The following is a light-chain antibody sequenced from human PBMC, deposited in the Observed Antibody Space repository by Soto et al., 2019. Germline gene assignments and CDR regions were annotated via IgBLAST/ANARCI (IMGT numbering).Light chain of an antibody. J-gene: IGLJ3*02. CDR2: EVS. Sequence: QSALTQPASVSGSPGQSITISCTGSSSDVGIYNLVSWYQHHPGKAPKLMIYEVSKRPSGVSNRFSGSKSGNTASLTISGLQAEDEADYYCCSYAGSSTGVFGGGTKLTVL. CDR3: CSYAGSSTGV. CDR1: SSDVGIYNL. V-gene: IGLV2-23*02.